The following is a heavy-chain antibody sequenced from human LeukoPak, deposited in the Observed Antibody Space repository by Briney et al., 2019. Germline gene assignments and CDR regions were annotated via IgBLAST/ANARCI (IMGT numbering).Heavy chain of an antibody. V-gene: IGHV4-59*01. CDR1: GGSISSYY. J-gene: IGHJ2*01. D-gene: IGHD3-22*01. CDR3: ARDRPYDSSGYFDL. CDR2: IYYSGST. Sequence: SETLSLTCTVSGGSISSYYWSWIRQPPGKGLEWIGYIYYSGSTNYNPSLKGRVTISVDTSKNQFSLKLSSVTAADTAVYYCARDRPYDSSGYFDLWGRGTLVTVSS.